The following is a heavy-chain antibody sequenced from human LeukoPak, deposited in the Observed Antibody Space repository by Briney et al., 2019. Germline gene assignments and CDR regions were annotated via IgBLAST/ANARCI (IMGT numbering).Heavy chain of an antibody. CDR1: GGTFSSYA. CDR2: IIPIFGTA. CDR3: ARHGSSGDYYYYYMDV. D-gene: IGHD2-15*01. J-gene: IGHJ6*03. V-gene: IGHV1-69*05. Sequence: SVKVSCKASGGTFSSYAISWVRQAPGQGLEWMGRIIPIFGTANYAQKFQGRVTITTDESTSTAYMELSSLRSEDTAVYYCARHGSSGDYYYYYMDVWGKGTTVTVSS.